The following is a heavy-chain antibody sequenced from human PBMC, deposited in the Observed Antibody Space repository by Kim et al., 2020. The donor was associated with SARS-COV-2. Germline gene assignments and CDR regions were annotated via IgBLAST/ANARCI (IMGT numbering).Heavy chain of an antibody. CDR3: ARVPQTVGYYGSGSYRKHAFDI. D-gene: IGHD3-10*01. CDR2: IYYSGST. CDR1: GGSISSYY. J-gene: IGHJ3*02. V-gene: IGHV4-59*01. Sequence: SETLSLTCTVSGGSISSYYWSWIRQPPGKGLEWIGYIYYSGSTNYNPSLKSRVTISVDTSKNQFSLKLSSVTAADTAVYYCARVPQTVGYYGSGSYRKHAFDIWGQGTMVTVSS.